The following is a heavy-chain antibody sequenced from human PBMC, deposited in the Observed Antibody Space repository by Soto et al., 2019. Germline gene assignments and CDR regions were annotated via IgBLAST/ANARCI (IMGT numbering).Heavy chain of an antibody. CDR2: IYHGGST. Sequence: SETLSLTCAVSGYSISSGYYWGWIRQPPGKGLEWIGSIYHGGSTYYNPSLKSRGIVSVDTSTNQFSLMMSSATAADTAVYHCARAPGDLEYYFDYWGQGTLVTVSS. CDR3: ARAPGDLEYYFDY. CDR1: GYSISSGYY. J-gene: IGHJ4*02. V-gene: IGHV4-38-2*01. D-gene: IGHD7-27*01.